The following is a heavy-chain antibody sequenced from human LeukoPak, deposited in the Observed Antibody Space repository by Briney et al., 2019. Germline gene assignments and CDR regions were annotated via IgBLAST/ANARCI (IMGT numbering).Heavy chain of an antibody. V-gene: IGHV4-34*01. CDR2: IDRSGST. D-gene: IGHD1-1*01. CDR3: ARGSATGLAY. Sequence: WDTLSLTVAVHGGSFIGYSWTWIRQPPGKGLEWIGEIDRSGSTNYNPSLKSRLTISVDTSKNQFSLKLSSVTAADTAVYYRARGSATGLAYWGQGTLVTVSS. CDR1: GGSFIGYS. J-gene: IGHJ4*02.